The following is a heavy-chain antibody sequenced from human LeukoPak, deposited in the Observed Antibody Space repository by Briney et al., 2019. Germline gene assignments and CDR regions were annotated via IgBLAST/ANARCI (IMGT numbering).Heavy chain of an antibody. CDR2: ISSSSSYI. D-gene: IGHD4-17*01. CDR1: GFTFRSYS. CDR3: ARDDTTLRCHDY. V-gene: IGHV3-21*01. J-gene: IGHJ4*02. Sequence: GGSLTLFCAASGFTFRSYSMNWVRQAPRKGLEWVSSISSSSSYIYYADSVKGRFTISRENAKNSLYLQMNSLRAEDTAVYYCARDDTTLRCHDYWGQGTLVTVSS.